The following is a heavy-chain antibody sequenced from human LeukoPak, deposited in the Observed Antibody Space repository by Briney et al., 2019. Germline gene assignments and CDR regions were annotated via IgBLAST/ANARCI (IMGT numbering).Heavy chain of an antibody. CDR3: ARRMTTVTHVHDAFDI. CDR2: IYYSGST. V-gene: IGHV4-39*01. CDR1: GGSISSGSYY. D-gene: IGHD4-17*01. Sequence: SETLSLTCTVSGGSISSGSYYWGWIRQPPGKGLEWIGSIYYSGSTYYNPSLKSRVTISVDTSKNQFSLKLSSVTAADTAVYYCARRMTTVTHVHDAFDIWGQGTMVTVSS. J-gene: IGHJ3*02.